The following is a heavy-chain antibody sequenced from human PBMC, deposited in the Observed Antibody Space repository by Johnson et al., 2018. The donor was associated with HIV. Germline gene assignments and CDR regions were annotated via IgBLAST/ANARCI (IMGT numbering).Heavy chain of an antibody. Sequence: VQLVESGGGFVQPGGSLRLSCAASGFSLRTYDMHWVRQTTGRGLEWVSEIDTDGDTYYPGSVKGRFSTSRDNDRNSVHLQMNNLRADDTAVYYCARRSIQSDGFDIWGQGTMVTVSS. D-gene: IGHD4-11*01. V-gene: IGHV3-13*01. CDR3: ARRSIQSDGFDI. CDR1: GFSLRTYD. CDR2: IDTDGDT. J-gene: IGHJ3*02.